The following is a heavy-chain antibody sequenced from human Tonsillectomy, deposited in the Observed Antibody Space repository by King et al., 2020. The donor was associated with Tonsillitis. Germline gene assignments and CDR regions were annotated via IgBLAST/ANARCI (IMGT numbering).Heavy chain of an antibody. D-gene: IGHD2-15*01. CDR1: GFTFSRYW. Sequence: EVQLVQSGGGLVQPGGSLRLSCAASGFTFSRYWMHWVRQAPGKGLVWVSRINSDGSITSYADSVKGRFTISRDDAKNTLYLQMNSLRAEDTAVYYCARLIEDPFYYYYYGMDVWGQGTTVTVSS. J-gene: IGHJ6*02. V-gene: IGHV3-74*01. CDR3: ARLIEDPFYYYYYGMDV. CDR2: INSDGSIT.